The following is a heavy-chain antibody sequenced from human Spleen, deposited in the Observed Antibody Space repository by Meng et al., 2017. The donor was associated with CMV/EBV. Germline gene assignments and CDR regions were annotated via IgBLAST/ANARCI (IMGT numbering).Heavy chain of an antibody. CDR3: ARDFCTSSSCHVMDV. V-gene: IGHV3-30*04. CDR1: GCTFSDYA. J-gene: IGHJ6*02. D-gene: IGHD2-2*01. Sequence: GGSLRLSCVVSGCTFSDYAVHWARQAPGKGLEWVAVISFDGSDKYYTASVQGRFTIPRDNSKNTLFLQLNSLRAEDTAVYYCARDFCTSSSCHVMDVWGQGTTVTVSS. CDR2: ISFDGSDK.